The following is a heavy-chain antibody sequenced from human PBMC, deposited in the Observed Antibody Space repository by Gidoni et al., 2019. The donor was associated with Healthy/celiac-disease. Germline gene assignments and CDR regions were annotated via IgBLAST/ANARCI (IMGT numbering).Heavy chain of an antibody. Sequence: EVQLLESGGGLVQPGGSLRLSCAASGFTFSSYAMSWVRQAPGKGLEWVSAISGSDGSTYYADSVKVRFTISRDNSKNTLYLQMNSLRAEDTAVYYCAKERSHYYDSSGYYSDAFDIWGQGTMVTVSS. J-gene: IGHJ3*02. CDR3: AKERSHYYDSSGYYSDAFDI. D-gene: IGHD3-22*01. CDR2: ISGSDGST. CDR1: GFTFSSYA. V-gene: IGHV3-23*01.